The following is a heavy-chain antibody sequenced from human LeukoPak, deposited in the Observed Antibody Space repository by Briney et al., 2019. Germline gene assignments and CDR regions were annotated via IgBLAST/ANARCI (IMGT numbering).Heavy chain of an antibody. V-gene: IGHV3-23*01. D-gene: IGHD3-22*01. J-gene: IGHJ4*02. Sequence: GGSLRLSCAVSGITLSNYGMSWVRQAPGKGLEWVAGIRDSGGSTNYADSVKGRFTISRDNPKNTLYLQMNSLRAEDTAVYLCAKRGVVIRVILVGFHKEAYYFDSWGQGALVTVSS. CDR2: IRDSGGST. CDR3: AKRGVVIRVILVGFHKEAYYFDS. CDR1: GITLSNYG.